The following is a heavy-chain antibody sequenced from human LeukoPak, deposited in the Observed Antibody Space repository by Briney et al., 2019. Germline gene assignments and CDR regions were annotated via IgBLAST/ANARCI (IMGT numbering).Heavy chain of an antibody. V-gene: IGHV3-21*01. CDR1: GFTFSIYS. CDR3: AGDRGYFDN. CDR2: ITSSSNYI. J-gene: IGHJ4*02. Sequence: PGGSLRLSCAASGFTFSIYSMNWVRQAPGKGLEWLSSITSSSNYIYYADSVKGRFTISRDNVQNSLYLQMNSLRAEDTAMYYCAGDRGYFDNWGQGTLVTVSS.